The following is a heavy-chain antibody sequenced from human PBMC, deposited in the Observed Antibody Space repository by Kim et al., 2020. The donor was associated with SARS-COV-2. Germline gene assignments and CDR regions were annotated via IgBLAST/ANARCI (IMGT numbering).Heavy chain of an antibody. CDR2: ISAYNGNT. CDR1: GYTFTSYG. CDR3: ARDRVLTGYPFAFDI. J-gene: IGHJ3*02. Sequence: ASVKVSCKASGYTFTSYGISWVRQAPGQGLEWMGWISAYNGNTNYAQKLQGRVTMTTDTSTSTAYMELRSLRSDDTAVYYCARDRVLTGYPFAFDIWGQGTMVTVSS. D-gene: IGHD3-9*01. V-gene: IGHV1-18*01.